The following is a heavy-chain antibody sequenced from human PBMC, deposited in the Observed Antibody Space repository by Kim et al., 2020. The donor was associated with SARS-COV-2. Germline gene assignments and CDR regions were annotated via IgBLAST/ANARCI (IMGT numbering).Heavy chain of an antibody. J-gene: IGHJ2*01. V-gene: IGHV4-39*01. Sequence: SETLSLTCTVSGGSISSSSHYWGWIRQPPGKGLEWIGTIFYSGSTYYNPSLKSRVTISVDTSKNQFSLKLTSVTATDTAIYYCASSRDFYWDFNLWARGTLVTVSS. CDR1: GGSISSSSHY. CDR2: IFYSGST. CDR3: ASSRDFYWDFNL.